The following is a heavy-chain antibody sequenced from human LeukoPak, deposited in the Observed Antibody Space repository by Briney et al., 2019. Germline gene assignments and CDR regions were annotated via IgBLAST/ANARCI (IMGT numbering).Heavy chain of an antibody. J-gene: IGHJ4*02. V-gene: IGHV3-30*02. CDR2: IRYDGSNK. D-gene: IGHD3-22*01. CDR1: GFTFSSYG. Sequence: GGSLRLSCAASGFTFSSYGMHWVRQAPGKGLEWVAFIRYDGSNKYYAGSVKGRFTISRDNSKNTLYLQMNSLRAEDTAVYYCAKDFRHYYDSSGYSDWGQGTLVTVSS. CDR3: AKDFRHYYDSSGYSD.